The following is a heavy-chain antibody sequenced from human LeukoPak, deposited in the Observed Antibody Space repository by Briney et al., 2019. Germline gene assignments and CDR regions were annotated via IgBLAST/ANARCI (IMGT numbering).Heavy chain of an antibody. CDR1: GFTFSSYS. J-gene: IGHJ6*04. CDR2: ISSSSSTI. CDR3: ARGDSTLLA. Sequence: GGSLRLSCAASGFTFSSYSMNWVRQAPGKGLEWVSYISSSSSTIYYADSVKGRFTISRDNAKNTLYLQMNSLRAGDTAVYYCARGDSTLLAWGKGTTVTLSS. D-gene: IGHD2-15*01. V-gene: IGHV3-48*04.